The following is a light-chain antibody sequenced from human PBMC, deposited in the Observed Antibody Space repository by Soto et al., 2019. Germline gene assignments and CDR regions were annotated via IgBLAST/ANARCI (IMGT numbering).Light chain of an antibody. J-gene: IGLJ1*01. V-gene: IGLV2-14*01. CDR1: SSDVGGYNY. CDR3: SSYTSSITRAHV. Sequence: QSALTQPASVSGSPGQSITISCTGTSSDVGGYNYVSWYQQHPGKAPKLMIYDVSNRPSGVSNRFSGAKSGNTASLTISGLQAEDEADYYCSSYTSSITRAHVFGTGTKLTVL. CDR2: DVS.